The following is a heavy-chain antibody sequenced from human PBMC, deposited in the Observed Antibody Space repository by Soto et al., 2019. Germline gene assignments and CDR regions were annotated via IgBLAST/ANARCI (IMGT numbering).Heavy chain of an antibody. CDR3: AKEEDYGGNSRIDYYYYGMDV. J-gene: IGHJ6*02. V-gene: IGHV3-30*18. Sequence: GGSLRLSCAASGFTFSSYGMHWVRQAPGKGLEWVAVISYDGSNKYYADSVKGRFTISRDNSKNTLYLQMNSLRAEDTAVYYCAKEEDYGGNSRIDYYYYGMDVWGQGTTVTVSS. D-gene: IGHD4-17*01. CDR1: GFTFSSYG. CDR2: ISYDGSNK.